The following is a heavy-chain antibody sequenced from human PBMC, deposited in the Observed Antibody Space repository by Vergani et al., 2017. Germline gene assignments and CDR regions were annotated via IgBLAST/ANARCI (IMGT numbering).Heavy chain of an antibody. CDR2: IKSKTDGGTT. V-gene: IGHV3-15*02. Sequence: EVQLVESGGALIKPGGSLRLSCAASGFTFSNAWMSWVRQAPGKGLEWVGRIKSKTDGGTTDYAAPVKGRFIISRDDSKNTLYLQMNSLKTEDTAVYYCSTGYPPAVAGSEYWGQGTLVTVSS. J-gene: IGHJ4*02. D-gene: IGHD6-19*01. CDR3: STGYPPAVAGSEY. CDR1: GFTFSNAW.